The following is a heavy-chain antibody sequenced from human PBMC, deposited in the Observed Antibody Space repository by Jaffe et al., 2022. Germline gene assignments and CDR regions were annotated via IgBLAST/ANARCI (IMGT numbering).Heavy chain of an antibody. J-gene: IGHJ6*03. Sequence: QVQLQESGPGLVKPSETLSLTCTVSGGSISSYYWSWIRQPPGKGLEWIGYIYYSGSTNYNPSLKSRVTISVDTSKNQFSLKLSSVTAADTAVYYCARALLYYYGSGSYYYMDVWGKGTTVTVSS. CDR3: ARALLYYYGSGSYYYMDV. CDR1: GGSISSYY. CDR2: IYYSGST. D-gene: IGHD3-10*01. V-gene: IGHV4-59*01.